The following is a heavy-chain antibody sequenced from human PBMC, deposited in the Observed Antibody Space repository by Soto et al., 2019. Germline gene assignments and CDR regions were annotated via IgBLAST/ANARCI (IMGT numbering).Heavy chain of an antibody. CDR3: AQRPTVDDYYYYGMDV. D-gene: IGHD4-4*01. Sequence: QVQLVQSGAEVKKPGSSVKVSCKASGGTFSSYAISWVRQAPGQGLEWMGGLIPIFGTANYAQKFQGRVTITADESTSTAYMELSSLRSEDTAVYYCAQRPTVDDYYYYGMDVWGQGTTVTVSS. CDR1: GGTFSSYA. V-gene: IGHV1-69*01. CDR2: LIPIFGTA. J-gene: IGHJ6*02.